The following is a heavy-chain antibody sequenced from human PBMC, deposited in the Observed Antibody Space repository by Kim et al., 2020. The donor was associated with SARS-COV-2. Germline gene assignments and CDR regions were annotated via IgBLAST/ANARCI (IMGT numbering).Heavy chain of an antibody. J-gene: IGHJ3*02. Sequence: GGSLRLSCAASGFTFSSYAMSWVRQAPGKGLEWVSAISGSGGSTYYADSVKGRFTISRDNSKNTLYLQMNSLRAEDTAVYYCAKDYVRGDFWSGYSSDAFDIWGQGTMVTVSS. D-gene: IGHD3-3*01. CDR2: ISGSGGST. CDR1: GFTFSSYA. V-gene: IGHV3-23*01. CDR3: AKDYVRGDFWSGYSSDAFDI.